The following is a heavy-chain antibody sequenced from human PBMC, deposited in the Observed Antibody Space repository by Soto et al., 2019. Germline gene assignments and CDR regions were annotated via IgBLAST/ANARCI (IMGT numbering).Heavy chain of an antibody. Sequence: QVHLVQSGAEVKKPGASVKVSCQGSGYAFTTYGITWVRQAPGQGVEWMGWISAHNGNTNYAQKLQGRVPVTRDTSTSPAYMELRSLRYDDTAVYYCARGRYGAYWGPGALVTVSS. CDR3: ARGRYGAY. V-gene: IGHV1-18*01. CDR1: GYAFTTYG. CDR2: ISAHNGNT. D-gene: IGHD3-10*01. J-gene: IGHJ4*02.